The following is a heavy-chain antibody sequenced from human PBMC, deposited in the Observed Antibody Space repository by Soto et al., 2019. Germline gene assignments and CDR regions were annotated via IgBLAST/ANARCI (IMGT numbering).Heavy chain of an antibody. CDR1: GFAVSSYS. D-gene: IGHD2-21*01. J-gene: IGHJ4*02. CDR3: TRGRSVIANNDFEY. Sequence: LRLSCAASGFAVSSYSVHWVRQAPGKGLEWVAAMSLDGNSRYFADSVKGRFTISRDSSKNTWSLQMNSLGAEDSAVYYCTRGRSVIANNDFEYWGRGTQVTVSS. CDR2: MSLDGNSR. V-gene: IGHV3-30-3*01.